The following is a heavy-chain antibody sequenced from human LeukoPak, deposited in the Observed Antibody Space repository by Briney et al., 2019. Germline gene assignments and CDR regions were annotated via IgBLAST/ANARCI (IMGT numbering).Heavy chain of an antibody. CDR3: AKGGVDPCSGDYYMDV. V-gene: IGHV3-23*01. Sequence: GGSLRLSCAASGFTFSNYAMSWVRQAPGRGLEVVSGISGGGGSTYYTDSVKGRFTISRVNSKNTLYLQMNSLRTEDTAVYYCAKGGVDPCSGDYYMDVWGKGTTVTVSS. CDR1: GFTFSNYA. CDR2: ISGGGGST. J-gene: IGHJ6*03. D-gene: IGHD3-10*01.